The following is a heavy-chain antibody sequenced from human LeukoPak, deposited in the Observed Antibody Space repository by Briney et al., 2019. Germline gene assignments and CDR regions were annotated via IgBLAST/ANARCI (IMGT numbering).Heavy chain of an antibody. D-gene: IGHD3-3*01. J-gene: IGHJ5*02. CDR1: GYSFTKYW. V-gene: IGHV5-51*01. Sequence: GESLKISCKGFGYSFTKYWIAWVRQMPGKGLEFMGIIYPGDSDIRYSPSFEGQVTISADQSSDTAYLQWSSLRASDTAIYYCARRLGDWFDAWGQGTLVTVP. CDR2: IYPGDSDI. CDR3: ARRLGDWFDA.